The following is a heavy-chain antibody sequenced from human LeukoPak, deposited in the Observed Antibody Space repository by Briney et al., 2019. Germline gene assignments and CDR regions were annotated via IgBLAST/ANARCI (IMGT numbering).Heavy chain of an antibody. Sequence: SETLSLTCAVYGGSFSGYYWSWIRQPPGKGLEWIGEINHSGSTNYNPSLKSRVTISVDTSKNQFSLKLSSVTAADTAVYYCARQGGILLWFGELGRPIIFDYWGQGTLVTVSS. V-gene: IGHV4-34*01. J-gene: IGHJ4*02. CDR1: GGSFSGYY. D-gene: IGHD3-10*01. CDR2: INHSGST. CDR3: ARQGGILLWFGELGRPIIFDY.